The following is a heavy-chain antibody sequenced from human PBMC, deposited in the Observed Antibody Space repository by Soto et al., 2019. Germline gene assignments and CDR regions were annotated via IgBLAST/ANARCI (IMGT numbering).Heavy chain of an antibody. CDR2: IYYSGNT. CDR3: ARRYGAAFDY. V-gene: IGHV4-59*01. Sequence: SETLSLTCTVSGGSISSYYWSWIRQPPGRGLEWIGYIYYSGNTNYNPSLKSRVIISVDTSKNQFSLKLSSVTAADTAVYYCARRYGAAFDYGGQETLVTVSS. J-gene: IGHJ4*02. D-gene: IGHD2-15*01. CDR1: GGSISSYY.